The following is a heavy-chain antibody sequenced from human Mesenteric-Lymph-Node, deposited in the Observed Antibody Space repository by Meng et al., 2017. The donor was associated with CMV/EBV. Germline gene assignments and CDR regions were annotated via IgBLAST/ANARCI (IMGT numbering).Heavy chain of an antibody. V-gene: IGHV3-23*01. CDR2: LSGSGNTI. J-gene: IGHJ4*02. Sequence: GGSLRLSCAASGFTFSSYEMNWVRQAPGKGLEWVSTLSGSGNTIYYADSVKGRFTISRDNSKNTLYLQMNSLRAEDTAVYYCAKDLNGDYGSWGQGTLVTVSS. CDR1: GFTFSSYE. D-gene: IGHD4-17*01. CDR3: AKDLNGDYGS.